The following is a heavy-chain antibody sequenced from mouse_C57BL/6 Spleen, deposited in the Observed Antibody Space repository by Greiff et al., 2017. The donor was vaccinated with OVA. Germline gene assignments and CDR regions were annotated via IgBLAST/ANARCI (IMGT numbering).Heavy chain of an antibody. D-gene: IGHD3-3*01. CDR2: INPNNGGT. J-gene: IGHJ2*01. CDR3: ARGGDGDY. V-gene: IGHV1-22*01. Sequence: VEPGASVKMSCKASGYTFTDYNMHWVKQSHGKSLEWIGYINPNNGGTSYNQKFKGKATLTVNKSSSTAYMELRSLTSEDSAVYYCARGGDGDYWGQGTTLTVSS. CDR1: GYTFTDYN.